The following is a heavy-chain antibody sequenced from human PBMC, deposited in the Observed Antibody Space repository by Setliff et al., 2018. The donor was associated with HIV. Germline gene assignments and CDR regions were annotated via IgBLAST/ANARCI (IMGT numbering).Heavy chain of an antibody. CDR3: ARSVLLWFGELHFDY. CDR2: INPNSGGT. CDR1: GYMFTDYY. Sequence: ASVKVSCKASGYMFTDYYIHWVRQAPGQGLEWMGWINPNSGGTNYAQKFQGRVTMTRDTSISTAYMELSRLRSDDTAVYYCARSVLLWFGELHFDYWGQGTLVTVSS. D-gene: IGHD3-10*01. V-gene: IGHV1-2*02. J-gene: IGHJ4*02.